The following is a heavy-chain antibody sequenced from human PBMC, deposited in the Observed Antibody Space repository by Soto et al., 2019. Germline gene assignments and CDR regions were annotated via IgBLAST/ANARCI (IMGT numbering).Heavy chain of an antibody. CDR1: GGSISSGDYY. V-gene: IGHV4-30-4*01. Sequence: QVQLQESGPGLVKPSQTLSLTCTVSGGSISSGDYYWSWIRQPPGKGLEWIGYIYYSGSTYYNPSPTIRVTIPVDTSKNQFSLKLSSVTAADTAVYYCARERGPTVTTYYYGMDVWGQGTTVTVSS. J-gene: IGHJ6*02. CDR2: IYYSGST. CDR3: ARERGPTVTTYYYGMDV. D-gene: IGHD4-17*01.